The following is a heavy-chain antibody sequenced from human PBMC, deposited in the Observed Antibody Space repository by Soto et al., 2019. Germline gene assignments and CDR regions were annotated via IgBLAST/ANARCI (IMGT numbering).Heavy chain of an antibody. V-gene: IGHV1-69*12. D-gene: IGHD1-1*01. J-gene: IGHJ6*02. CDR1: GDPFDTFA. CDR2: IIPLFRTP. Sequence: QVQLVQSGAEVVKPGSSVKVSCKASGDPFDTFAISWVRPAPGQGLEWMGGIIPLFRTPDYGQKFQGRVTITADESTSTAYMELSSLRSEDTAVYYCARDKDREQLGVNYYYTLDVWGQGTTVTVSS. CDR3: ARDKDREQLGVNYYYTLDV.